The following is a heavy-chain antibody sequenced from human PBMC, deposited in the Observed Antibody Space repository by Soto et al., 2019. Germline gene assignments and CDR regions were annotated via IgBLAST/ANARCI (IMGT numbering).Heavy chain of an antibody. Sequence: SETLSLTCTVSGGSISSGGYYWSWLRQHPGKGLEWIGYFNHSGSTNYIPSLKSRVTISVDTSKNQFSLKLSSVTAADTAVYYCARGGWGYSYGPLGIYPRGYYGMDVWGQGTTVTVSS. CDR1: GGSISSGGYY. J-gene: IGHJ6*02. CDR3: ARGGWGYSYGPLGIYPRGYYGMDV. D-gene: IGHD5-18*01. CDR2: FNHSGST. V-gene: IGHV4-31*03.